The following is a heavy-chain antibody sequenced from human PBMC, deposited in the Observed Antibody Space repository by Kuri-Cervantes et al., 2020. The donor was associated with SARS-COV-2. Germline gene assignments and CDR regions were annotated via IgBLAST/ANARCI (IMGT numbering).Heavy chain of an antibody. CDR1: GFSFSSYA. Sequence: ETLSLTCEASGFSFSSYAMSWVRQAPGKGLEWVSAISGSGDNTYYADSVKGRFTISRDNSQNTVYLQMNSLRGEDTALYYCAQDVSQLGRACRYWGQGTLVTVSS. D-gene: IGHD6-6*01. J-gene: IGHJ4*02. V-gene: IGHV3-23*01. CDR2: ISGSGDNT. CDR3: AQDVSQLGRACRY.